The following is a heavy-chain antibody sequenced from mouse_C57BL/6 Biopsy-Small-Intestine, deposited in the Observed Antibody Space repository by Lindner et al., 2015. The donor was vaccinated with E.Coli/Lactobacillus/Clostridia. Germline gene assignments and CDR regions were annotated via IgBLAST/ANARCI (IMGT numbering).Heavy chain of an antibody. CDR3: ATDPFYDNHGYG. CDR1: GYRFTELS. V-gene: IGHV14-2*02. CDR2: FDPEEDET. Sequence: SVKVSCKVSGYRFTELSIHWVRQAPGKGLEWMGGFDPEEDETFYAQRFQGRVTMTEDASTDTAYMELSSLTPEDTAVYYCATDPFYDNHGYGWGQGTAVTVSS. D-gene: IGHD2-10*02. J-gene: IGHJ1*01.